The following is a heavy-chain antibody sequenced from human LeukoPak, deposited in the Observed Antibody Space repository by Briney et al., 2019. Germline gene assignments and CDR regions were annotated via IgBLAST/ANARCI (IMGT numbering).Heavy chain of an antibody. D-gene: IGHD5-24*01. J-gene: IGHJ6*03. Sequence: GESLKISCKGSGYSFTSYWIGWVRQMPGKGLEWMGIICPGDSDTRYSPSFQGQVTISADKSISTAYLQWSSLKASDTAMYYCARLRPSMATIHYRSYYYYYMDVWGKGTTVTVSS. CDR2: ICPGDSDT. V-gene: IGHV5-51*01. CDR3: ARLRPSMATIHYRSYYYYYMDV. CDR1: GYSFTSYW.